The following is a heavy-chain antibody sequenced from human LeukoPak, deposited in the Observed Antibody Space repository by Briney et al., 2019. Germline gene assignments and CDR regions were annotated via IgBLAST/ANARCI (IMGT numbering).Heavy chain of an antibody. J-gene: IGHJ4*02. CDR1: GFTFTRYS. D-gene: IGHD3-22*01. V-gene: IGHV3-48*01. CDR2: ISGSSSAI. Sequence: PGGSLRLSCAASGFTFTRYSMNWVRQAPGKGLEWVSYISGSSSAIHYADSVKGRFIISRDNSKNTLYLQMNSLRTEDTAVYYCVRGPEYYFDSSGGSYWGQGTLVTVSS. CDR3: VRGPEYYFDSSGGSY.